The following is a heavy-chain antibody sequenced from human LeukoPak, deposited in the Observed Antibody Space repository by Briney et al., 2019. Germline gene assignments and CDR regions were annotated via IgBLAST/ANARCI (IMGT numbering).Heavy chain of an antibody. CDR1: GFTFSSYA. CDR2: ISDRGGST. V-gene: IGHV3-23*01. Sequence: GGSLRLSCAASGFTFSSYAMSGVRQAPGKALEGVCPISDRGGSTYYAVSVERLFTISRDNAKNTLYLQINTLRPEDTAVYSCARVSYDSGSYFLLAYWGQGTLVTAYS. CDR3: ARVSYDSGSYFLLAY. J-gene: IGHJ4*02. D-gene: IGHD3-22*01.